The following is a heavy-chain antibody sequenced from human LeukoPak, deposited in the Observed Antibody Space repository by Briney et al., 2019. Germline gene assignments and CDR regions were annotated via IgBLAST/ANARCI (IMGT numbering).Heavy chain of an antibody. CDR3: ARGILAGYYYYGMDV. D-gene: IGHD1-26*01. CDR2: IKQDGSEK. CDR1: GFTFSSYW. V-gene: IGHV3-7*01. J-gene: IGHJ6*02. Sequence: GGSLRLSCAASGFTFSSYWMSWVRQAPGKGLEWVANIKQDGSEKYYVDSVKGRFTISRDNAKNSLYLQMNSLRAEDTAVYYCARGILAGYYYYGMDVWGQGTTVTVSS.